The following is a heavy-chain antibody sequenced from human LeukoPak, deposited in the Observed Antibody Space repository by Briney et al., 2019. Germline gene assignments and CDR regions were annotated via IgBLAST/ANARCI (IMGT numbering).Heavy chain of an antibody. CDR2: INHSGST. J-gene: IGHJ3*02. CDR1: GGSFSGYY. CDR3: ARDRVDIPHAFDI. D-gene: IGHD2-21*01. Sequence: SETLSLTCAVYGGSFSGYYWSWIRQPPGKGLEWIGEINHSGSTNYNPSLKSRVTISVDTSKNQFSLKLSSVTAADTAVYYCARDRVDIPHAFDIWGQGTMVTVSS. V-gene: IGHV4-34*01.